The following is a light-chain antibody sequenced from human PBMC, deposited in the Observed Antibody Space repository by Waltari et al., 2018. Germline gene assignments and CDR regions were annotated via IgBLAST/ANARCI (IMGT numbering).Light chain of an antibody. CDR3: QQYEGLPRT. V-gene: IGKV1-33*01. J-gene: IGKJ2*02. Sequence: DIQMTQSPSSLSASVGDRVTITCQASQHIYNYLNWYQQKPGKPPKLLIYAASNLQTGVPSRFSGGGSWTDFTFVISNLQPEDIATYYCQQYEGLPRTFGQGTKLEMK. CDR2: AAS. CDR1: QHIYNY.